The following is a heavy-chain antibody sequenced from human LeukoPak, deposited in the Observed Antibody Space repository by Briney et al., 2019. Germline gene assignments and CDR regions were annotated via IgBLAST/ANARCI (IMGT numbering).Heavy chain of an antibody. CDR3: ARDARGYSYIDY. D-gene: IGHD5-18*01. CDR1: GGSISSYY. Sequence: SETLSLTCTVSGGSISSYYWSWIRQPPGKGLEWIAYIYYSGSTNYNPSLKSRVTISVDTSKNQFSLKLSSVTAADTAVYYCARDARGYSYIDYWGQGTLVTVSS. CDR2: IYYSGST. J-gene: IGHJ4*02. V-gene: IGHV4-59*13.